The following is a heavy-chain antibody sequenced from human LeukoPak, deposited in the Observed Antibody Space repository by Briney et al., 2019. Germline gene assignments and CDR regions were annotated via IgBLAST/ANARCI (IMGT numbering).Heavy chain of an antibody. Sequence: SETLSLTCSVSGDSMYSHDWSFIRQAAGTGLEWVGRIHTSGTTYYYPSLKSRATLSIATTMPQSSLRLTSVTAADTAVYYCARGDYYDGGGSNWFDPWGQGTLVTVSP. V-gene: IGHV4-4*07. CDR2: IHTSGTT. CDR3: ARGDYYDGGGSNWFDP. D-gene: IGHD3-3*01. J-gene: IGHJ5*02. CDR1: GDSMYSHD.